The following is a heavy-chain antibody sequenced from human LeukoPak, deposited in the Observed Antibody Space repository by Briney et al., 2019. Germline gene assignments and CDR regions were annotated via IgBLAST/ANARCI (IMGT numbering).Heavy chain of an antibody. CDR3: ARGIAAAGTLGD. V-gene: IGHV3-13*01. D-gene: IGHD6-13*01. Sequence: GGSLRLSCAASGFTFSSYDMHWVRQATGKGLEWVSAIGTAGDTYYPGSVKGRFTISRENAKNSLYLQMNSLRAGDTAVYYCARGIAAAGTLGDWGQGTLVTVSS. CDR1: GFTFSSYD. J-gene: IGHJ4*02. CDR2: IGTAGDT.